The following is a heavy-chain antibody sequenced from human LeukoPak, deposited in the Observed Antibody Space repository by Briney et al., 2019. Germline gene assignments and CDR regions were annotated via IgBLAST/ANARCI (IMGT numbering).Heavy chain of an antibody. V-gene: IGHV3-49*04. CDR2: IRSKAYGGTT. CDR3: TGYYDSSGYYIVDY. D-gene: IGHD3-22*01. Sequence: GGSLRLSCTASGFTFGDYAMSWVRQAPGKGLEWVGFIRSKAYGGTTEYDASVKGRFTISRDDSKSIAYLQMNSLKTEDTAVYYCTGYYDSSGYYIVDYWGQGTLVTVSS. J-gene: IGHJ4*02. CDR1: GFTFGDYA.